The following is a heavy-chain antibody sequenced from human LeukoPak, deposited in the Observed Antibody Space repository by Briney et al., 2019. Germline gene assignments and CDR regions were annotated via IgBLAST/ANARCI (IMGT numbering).Heavy chain of an antibody. Sequence: PSETLSLTCTISGGSINTYYWSWIRQPPGKGLEWIAYIFHSGSTNYNSSLKSRVTISIDTSKNHFSLKPNSVTAADTAVYYCARRIAASDAFDIWGQGTMVTVSS. J-gene: IGHJ3*02. D-gene: IGHD6-13*01. CDR1: GGSINTYY. CDR3: ARRIAASDAFDI. V-gene: IGHV4-59*08. CDR2: IFHSGST.